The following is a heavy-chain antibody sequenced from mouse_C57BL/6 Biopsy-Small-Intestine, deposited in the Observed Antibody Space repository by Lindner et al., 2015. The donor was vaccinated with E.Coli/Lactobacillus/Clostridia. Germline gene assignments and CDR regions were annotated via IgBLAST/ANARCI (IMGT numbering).Heavy chain of an antibody. CDR3: ARWDSNLYYFDY. Sequence: VQLQESGPELVKPGASVQMSCKASGYXFTGYFMSWVKQSHGKSLEWIGRINPYNGDTFYNQKFKGKATLTVDKSSSTAHMELRSLTSEDSALYYCARWDSNLYYFDYWGQGTTLTVSS. J-gene: IGHJ2*01. CDR1: GYXFTGYF. CDR2: INPYNGDT. V-gene: IGHV1-20*01. D-gene: IGHD2-5*01.